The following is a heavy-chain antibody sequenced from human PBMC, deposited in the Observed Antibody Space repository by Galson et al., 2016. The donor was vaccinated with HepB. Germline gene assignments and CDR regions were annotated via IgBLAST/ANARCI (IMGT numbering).Heavy chain of an antibody. J-gene: IGHJ4*02. CDR2: IWSDGSEQ. CDR3: VREGPVAEAGKGGFDY. Sequence: SLRLSCAASGFTFSSSAMHWVRQAPGKGLEWVAVIWSDGSEQYYADSVKGRFTISRDNSKNTLHLQMNSLRVEDTAVFYCVREGPVAEAGKGGFDYWGQGILVTVSS. D-gene: IGHD6-19*01. V-gene: IGHV3-33*08. CDR1: GFTFSSSA.